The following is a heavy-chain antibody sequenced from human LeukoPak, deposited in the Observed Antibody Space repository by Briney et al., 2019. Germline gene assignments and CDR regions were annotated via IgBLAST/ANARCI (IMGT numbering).Heavy chain of an antibody. J-gene: IGHJ4*02. D-gene: IGHD6-19*01. CDR2: VSSSSYI. CDR3: ARPGIAVADVFDY. CDR1: GFTFSSYS. Sequence: GGSLRLSCAASGFTFSSYSMNWVRQAPGKGLEWVSSVSSSSYIYYADSVKGRFTISRDNAKNSLYLQMNSLRAEDTAVYYCARPGIAVADVFDYWGQGTLVTVSS. V-gene: IGHV3-21*01.